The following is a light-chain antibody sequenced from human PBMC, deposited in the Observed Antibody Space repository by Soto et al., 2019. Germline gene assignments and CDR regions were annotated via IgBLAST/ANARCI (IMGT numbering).Light chain of an antibody. Sequence: EIVMTQSPATLSVSPGGRATLSCRASQSVGSNLAWYQQKPGQAPRLLFYGASTRATGFPARFSGSGSGTEFTLTISSLQSEDFAVYYCQQYKNWPLTFGGGNRVEIK. V-gene: IGKV3-15*01. CDR3: QQYKNWPLT. CDR2: GAS. CDR1: QSVGSN. J-gene: IGKJ4*01.